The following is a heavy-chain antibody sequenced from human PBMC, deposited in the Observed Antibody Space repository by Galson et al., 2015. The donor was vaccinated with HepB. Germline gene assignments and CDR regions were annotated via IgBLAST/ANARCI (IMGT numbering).Heavy chain of an antibody. J-gene: IGHJ2*01. CDR3: ARGPSRIAVARVRYFDL. Sequence: TLSLTCAVYGGSFSGYYWSWIRQPPGKGLEWIGEINHSGSTNYNPSLKSRVTISVDTSKNQFSLKLSSVTAADTAVYYCARGPSRIAVARVRYFDLWGRGTLVTVSS. CDR1: GGSFSGYY. CDR2: INHSGST. V-gene: IGHV4-34*01. D-gene: IGHD6-19*01.